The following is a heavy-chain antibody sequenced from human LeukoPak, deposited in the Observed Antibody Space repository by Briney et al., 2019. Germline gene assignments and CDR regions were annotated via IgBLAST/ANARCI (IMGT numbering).Heavy chain of an antibody. J-gene: IGHJ4*02. D-gene: IGHD5-18*01. CDR2: INHSGST. CDR3: ARAIRGYSYGYNFDY. CDR1: GGSFSDYY. Sequence: PSETLSLTCAVYGGSFSDYYWSWIRQPPWKGLEWIGEINHSGSTNYNPSLKSRVTISVDTSKNQFSLNLSSVTAADTAVYYCARAIRGYSYGYNFDYWGQGTLVTVSS. V-gene: IGHV4-34*01.